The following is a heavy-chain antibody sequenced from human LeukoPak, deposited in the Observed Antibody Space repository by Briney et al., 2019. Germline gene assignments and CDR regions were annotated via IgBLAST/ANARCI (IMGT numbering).Heavy chain of an antibody. D-gene: IGHD2-21*02. CDR1: GFTVSSNY. J-gene: IGHJ6*02. V-gene: IGHV3-66*01. Sequence: GGSLRLSCAASGFTVSSNYMSWVRQAPGKGLEWVSVIYSGGSTYYADSVKGRFTISRDNSKNTLYVQMNSLRAEDTAVYYCARDIHCGGDCYSGGPDYYGMDVWGQGTTVTVSS. CDR3: ARDIHCGGDCYSGGPDYYGMDV. CDR2: IYSGGST.